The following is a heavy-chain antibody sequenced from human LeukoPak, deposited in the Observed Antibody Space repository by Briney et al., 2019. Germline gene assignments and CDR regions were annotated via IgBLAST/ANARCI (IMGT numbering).Heavy chain of an antibody. V-gene: IGHV4-34*01. Sequence: SETLSLTCAVYGGSFSGYYWSWIRQPPGKGLEWIGEINHSGSTNYNPSLKSRVTISVDTSKNQSSLKLSSVTAADTAVYYCARGFYGSGSGFDYWGQGTLVTVSS. CDR2: INHSGST. CDR1: GGSFSGYY. CDR3: ARGFYGSGSGFDY. D-gene: IGHD3-10*01. J-gene: IGHJ4*02.